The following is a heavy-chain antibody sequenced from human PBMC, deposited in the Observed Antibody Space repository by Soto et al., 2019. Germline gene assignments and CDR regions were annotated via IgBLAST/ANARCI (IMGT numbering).Heavy chain of an antibody. CDR3: ARDRPGNYYYGMDV. J-gene: IGHJ6*02. D-gene: IGHD3-10*01. Sequence: PGGSLRLSCAASGFTFSSYWMSWVRQAPGKGLEWVANIKQDGSEKYYVDSVKGRFTISRDNAKNSLYLQMNSLRAEDTAVYYCARDRPGNYYYGMDVWGQGTTVTVSS. V-gene: IGHV3-7*01. CDR1: GFTFSSYW. CDR2: IKQDGSEK.